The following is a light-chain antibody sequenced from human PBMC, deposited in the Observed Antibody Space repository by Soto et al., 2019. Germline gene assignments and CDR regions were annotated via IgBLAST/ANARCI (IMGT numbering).Light chain of an antibody. V-gene: IGKV1-5*03. CDR1: QSIRSW. J-gene: IGKJ2*01. Sequence: DIQMTQSPSTLSASVGDRVTITCRASQSIRSWLAWYQQKPGKAPKLLIYRASSLESGVPSRFSGSGSGTEFTLTIRSLQPDDFATYYCQQYNSYPVTFGQGTKLEIK. CDR2: RAS. CDR3: QQYNSYPVT.